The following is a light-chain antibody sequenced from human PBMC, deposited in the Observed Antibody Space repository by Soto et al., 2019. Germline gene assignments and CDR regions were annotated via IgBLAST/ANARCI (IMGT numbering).Light chain of an antibody. CDR2: DVN. Sequence: QSALTQPRSVSGSPGQSVTVSCTGTSSDVGGYDFVSWYQQHPAKAHKLVIFDVNKRPSGVPDRFSGSKSGNTASLTISGLRAEDEADYYCCSYAGSYTLYVFGTGTKLTVL. J-gene: IGLJ1*01. CDR3: CSYAGSYTLYV. V-gene: IGLV2-11*01. CDR1: SSDVGGYDF.